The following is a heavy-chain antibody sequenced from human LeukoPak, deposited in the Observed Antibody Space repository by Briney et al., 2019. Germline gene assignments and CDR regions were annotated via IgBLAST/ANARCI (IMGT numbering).Heavy chain of an antibody. V-gene: IGHV3-48*04. CDR1: GFTFSSYW. Sequence: PGGSLRLSCAASGFTFSSYWMHWVRQAPGKGLEWVSSISSSGSTIYYADSVKGRFTISRDNAKNSLYLQMNSLRAEDTAVYYCAELGITMIGGVWGKGTTVTISS. CDR3: AELGITMIGGV. D-gene: IGHD3-10*02. J-gene: IGHJ6*04. CDR2: ISSSGSTI.